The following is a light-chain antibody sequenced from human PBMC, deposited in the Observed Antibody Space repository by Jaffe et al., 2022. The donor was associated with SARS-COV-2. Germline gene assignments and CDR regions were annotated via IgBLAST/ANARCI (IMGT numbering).Light chain of an antibody. Sequence: SSELTQDPAVSVALGQTVRITCQGDSLRNYYASWYQQKPGQAPVLVIYGKNNRPSGIPDRFSGSSSGNSASLTITGAQAKDEADYYCNSRGSSGNHVVFGGGTKVTVL. CDR3: NSRGSSGNHVV. CDR2: GKN. V-gene: IGLV3-19*01. J-gene: IGLJ2*01. CDR1: SLRNYY.